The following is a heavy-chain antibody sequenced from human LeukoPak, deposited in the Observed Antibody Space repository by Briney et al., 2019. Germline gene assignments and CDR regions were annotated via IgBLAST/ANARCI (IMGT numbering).Heavy chain of an antibody. Sequence: SETLSLTCAVYGGSFSGYYWSWIRQPPGKGLEWIGEINHSGSTNYNPSLKSRVTISVDTSKNQFSLKLSSVTAADTAVYYCASGGYCSGGSCYSPPAYWVQGTLVIVSS. CDR1: GGSFSGYY. D-gene: IGHD2-15*01. CDR3: ASGGYCSGGSCYSPPAY. J-gene: IGHJ4*02. CDR2: INHSGST. V-gene: IGHV4-34*01.